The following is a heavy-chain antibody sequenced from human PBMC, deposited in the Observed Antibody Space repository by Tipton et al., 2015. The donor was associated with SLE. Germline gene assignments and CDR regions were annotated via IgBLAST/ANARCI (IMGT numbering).Heavy chain of an antibody. J-gene: IGHJ4*02. CDR3: ARDHGRGGDCCPFDY. CDR1: GGSISSHY. D-gene: IGHD2-21*01. Sequence: TLSLTCTVSGGSISSHYWSWIRQPPGKGLEWIGYIYYSGSTNYNPSLKSRVTISVDTSKNQFSLKLSSVTAADTAVYYCARDHGRGGDCCPFDYWGQGTLVTVSS. CDR2: IYYSGST. V-gene: IGHV4-59*11.